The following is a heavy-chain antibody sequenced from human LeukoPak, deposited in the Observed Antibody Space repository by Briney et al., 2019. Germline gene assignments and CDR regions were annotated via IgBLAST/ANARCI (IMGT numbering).Heavy chain of an antibody. Sequence: SETLSLTCTVSGGSISSSDYYWGWIRQPPGKGLEWIGEINHSGSTNYNPSLKSRVTISVDTSKNQFSLKLSSVTAADTAVYYCARGPKRWLQLSADFDYWGQGTLVTVSS. D-gene: IGHD5-24*01. CDR1: GGSISSSDYY. CDR2: INHSGST. CDR3: ARGPKRWLQLSADFDY. J-gene: IGHJ4*02. V-gene: IGHV4-39*07.